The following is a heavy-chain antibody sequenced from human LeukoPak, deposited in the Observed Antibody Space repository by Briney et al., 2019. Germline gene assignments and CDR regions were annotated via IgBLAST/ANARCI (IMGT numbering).Heavy chain of an antibody. CDR1: GFSFSNYG. CDR3: ARGAIVGTVYYFDS. CDR2: ITRSSGHI. V-gene: IGHV3-21*01. D-gene: IGHD1-26*01. Sequence: GGSLRLSCAASGFSFSNYGITWVRQAPGKGLEWVSAITRSSGHIYYADSVKGRFTISGDDSKKSVYLQMNSLRADDTAVYYRARGAIVGTVYYFDSWGQGTLVTVSS. J-gene: IGHJ4*02.